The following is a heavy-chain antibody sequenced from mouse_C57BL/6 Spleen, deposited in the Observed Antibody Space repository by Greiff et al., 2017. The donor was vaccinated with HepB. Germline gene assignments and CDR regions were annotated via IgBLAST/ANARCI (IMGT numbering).Heavy chain of an antibody. CDR3: AKASSGYCRFAD. Sequence: VQLQQSGAELAKPGASVKLSCKASGYTFTSYWMHWVKQRPGQGLEWIGYINPSSGYIKYNQKFKDKATLTANKATSTAYRRMSSLTDADSAVYYCAKASSGYCRFADGGQGTLVTVSA. CDR2: INPSSGYI. CDR1: GYTFTSYW. D-gene: IGHD3-2*02. J-gene: IGHJ3*01. V-gene: IGHV1-7*01.